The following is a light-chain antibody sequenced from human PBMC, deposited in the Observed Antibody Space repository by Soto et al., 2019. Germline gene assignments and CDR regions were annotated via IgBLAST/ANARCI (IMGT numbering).Light chain of an antibody. J-gene: IGKJ4*01. V-gene: IGKV3-11*01. CDR2: DAS. CDR1: QSVTSY. CDR3: QQRSNWLT. Sequence: EIVLTQSPATLSLSPQERATLSCRASQSVTSYLAWYQQKPGQAPRLLIYDASNMSTGIPARFSGSGSGTDFTLTISRLEPEDFAVYYCQQRSNWLTFGGGTKVEIK.